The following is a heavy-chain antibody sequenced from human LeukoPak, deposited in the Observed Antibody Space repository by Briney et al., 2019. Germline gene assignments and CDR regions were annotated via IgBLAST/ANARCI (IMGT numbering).Heavy chain of an antibody. V-gene: IGHV1-69*13. D-gene: IGHD5-18*01. CDR1: GYTFTSYA. Sequence: SVKVSCKASGYTFTSYAISWVRQAPGQGLEWMGGIIPIFGTANYAQKFQGRVTITADESTSTAYMELSSLRSEDTAVYYCARDTTPGYSYGSYYFDYWGQGTLVTVSP. J-gene: IGHJ4*02. CDR3: ARDTTPGYSYGSYYFDY. CDR2: IIPIFGTA.